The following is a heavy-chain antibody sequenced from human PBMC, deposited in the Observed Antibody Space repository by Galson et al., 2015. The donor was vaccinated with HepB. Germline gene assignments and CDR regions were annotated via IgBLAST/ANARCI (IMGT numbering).Heavy chain of an antibody. Sequence: SLRLSCAASGFTFSSYGMHWVRQAPGKGLEWVAVISYDGSNKYYADSVKGRFTISRDNSKNTLYLQMNSLRAEDTAVYYCAKDLGGFLEWFADYYYYGMDVWGQGTTVTVSS. CDR3: AKDLGGFLEWFADYYYYGMDV. J-gene: IGHJ6*02. CDR1: GFTFSSYG. V-gene: IGHV3-30*18. CDR2: ISYDGSNK. D-gene: IGHD3-3*01.